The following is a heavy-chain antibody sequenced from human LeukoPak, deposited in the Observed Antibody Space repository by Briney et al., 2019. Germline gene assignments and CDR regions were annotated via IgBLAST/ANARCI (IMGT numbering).Heavy chain of an antibody. J-gene: IGHJ3*02. CDR2: IWYDGSNK. D-gene: IGHD2-21*02. V-gene: IGHV3-33*01. Sequence: GGSLRLSCAASGFTFSSYGMHWVRQAPGKGLEWVAVIWYDGSNKYYADSVKGRFTISRDNSKNTLYLQMNSLRAEDTAVYYCAGVKQYCGGDCFDDAFDIWGQGTMVTVSS. CDR3: AGVKQYCGGDCFDDAFDI. CDR1: GFTFSSYG.